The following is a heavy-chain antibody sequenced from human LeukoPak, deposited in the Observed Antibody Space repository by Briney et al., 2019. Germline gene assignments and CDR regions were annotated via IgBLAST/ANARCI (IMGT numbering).Heavy chain of an antibody. V-gene: IGHV3-30*02. J-gene: IGHJ4*02. D-gene: IGHD3-10*01. Sequence: GGSLRLSCAVSGFAFSGYGMHWVRQAPGKGLEWVTFIRHDGNNQYYADSVKGRFIISRDNSKNTLYLQMNSLRAEDTAVYYCARDTTPRPFNYYGSGSYSDYWGQGTLVTVSS. CDR1: GFAFSGYG. CDR2: IRHDGNNQ. CDR3: ARDTTPRPFNYYGSGSYSDY.